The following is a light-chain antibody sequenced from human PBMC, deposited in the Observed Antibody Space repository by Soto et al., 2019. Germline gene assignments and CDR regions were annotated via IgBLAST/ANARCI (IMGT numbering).Light chain of an antibody. J-gene: IGKJ1*01. Sequence: DIQMTQSPSTLSAPVGDRVTITCRASQSISSWLAWYQHRPGQTPRLLIYGASSRATGVPDRFSGGGSGTDLTITISSLQPDDVATYYCQQYNSYWTFGQGTKVDIK. CDR2: GAS. CDR1: QSISSW. CDR3: QQYNSYWT. V-gene: IGKV1-5*01.